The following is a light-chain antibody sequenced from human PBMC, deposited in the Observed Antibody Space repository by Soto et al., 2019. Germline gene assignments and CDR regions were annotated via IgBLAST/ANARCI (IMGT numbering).Light chain of an antibody. V-gene: IGKV3-20*01. CDR3: QQYGSSGT. CDR2: DAS. J-gene: IGKJ1*01. CDR1: QSVSSY. Sequence: VLAESPGTRSLSPGERATLWCRASQSVSSYLAWYQQKPGQAPRLLIYDASNRAPGIPDRFSGSGSGTDFTLTISRLEPEDFAVYYCQQYGSSGTFGQATKVDI.